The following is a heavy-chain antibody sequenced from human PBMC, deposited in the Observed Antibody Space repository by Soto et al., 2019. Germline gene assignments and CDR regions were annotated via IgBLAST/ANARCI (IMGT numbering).Heavy chain of an antibody. Sequence: GASVKVSCKTSGYTFTNYAMYWVRQAPGQRLEWMGWINAASGVTKYSQKFQGRVTITRDTSASTVYMELSNLKSEDTAVYYCARDRSLRGRSWFDPWGQGTLVTVSS. CDR1: GYTFTNYA. D-gene: IGHD3-10*01. CDR2: INAASGVT. J-gene: IGHJ5*02. CDR3: ARDRSLRGRSWFDP. V-gene: IGHV1-3*01.